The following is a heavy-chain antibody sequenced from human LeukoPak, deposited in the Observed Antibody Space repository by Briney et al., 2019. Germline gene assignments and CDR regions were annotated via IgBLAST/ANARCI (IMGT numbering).Heavy chain of an antibody. Sequence: SETLSLTCTVSGGSISSYYWSWIRQPAGKGLEWIGRIYTSGSTNYNPSLKSRVTISVDTSKNQFSLKLTSVTAADTAVYYCARGPYKYDGSGAFDIWGQGTMVTVSS. CDR3: ARGPYKYDGSGAFDI. CDR1: GGSISSYY. D-gene: IGHD3-22*01. V-gene: IGHV4-4*07. CDR2: IYTSGST. J-gene: IGHJ3*02.